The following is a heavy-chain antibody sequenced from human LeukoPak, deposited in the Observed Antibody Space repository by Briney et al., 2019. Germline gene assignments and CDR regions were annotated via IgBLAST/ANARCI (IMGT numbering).Heavy chain of an antibody. CDR3: ARDWFYDFWSGYYIRDAFDI. D-gene: IGHD3-3*01. V-gene: IGHV3-7*01. J-gene: IGHJ3*02. CDR2: IKQDGSEK. CDR1: GFTFSSYW. Sequence: GGSLRLSCAASGFTFSSYWMSWVRQAPGKGLEGVANIKQDGSEKYYVDSVKGRFTISRDNAKNSLYLQMNSLRAEDTAVYYCARDWFYDFWSGYYIRDAFDIWGQGTMVTVSS.